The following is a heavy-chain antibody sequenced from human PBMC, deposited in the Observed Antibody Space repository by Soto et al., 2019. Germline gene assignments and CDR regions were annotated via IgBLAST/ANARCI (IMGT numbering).Heavy chain of an antibody. J-gene: IGHJ5*02. CDR2: INPNSGGT. CDR1: GYTFTGYY. D-gene: IGHD1-7*01. CDR3: ARGRYNWNYWFDP. Sequence: ASVKVSCKASGYTFTGYYMHWVRQAPGQGLEWMGWINPNSGGTNYAQKFQGRVTMTRDTSISTAYMELSRLRSDDTAVYYCARGRYNWNYWFDPWGQGTLVTVSS. V-gene: IGHV1-2*02.